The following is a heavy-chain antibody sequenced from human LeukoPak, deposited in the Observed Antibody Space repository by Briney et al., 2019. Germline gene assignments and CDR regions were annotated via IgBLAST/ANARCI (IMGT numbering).Heavy chain of an antibody. V-gene: IGHV4-4*02. CDR3: ARERGYGSGSSEGSSFDP. CDR1: GGSISSSNW. Sequence: PSETLSLTCAVSGGSISSSNWWSWVRQPPGKGLEWIGEIYHSGSTNYNPSLKSRVTISVDKSKNQFSLKLSSVTAADTAVYYCARERGYGSGSSEGSSFDPWGQGTLVTVSS. J-gene: IGHJ5*02. D-gene: IGHD3-10*01. CDR2: IYHSGST.